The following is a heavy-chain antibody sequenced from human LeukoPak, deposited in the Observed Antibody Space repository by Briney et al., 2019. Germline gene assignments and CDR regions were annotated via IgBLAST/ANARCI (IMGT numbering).Heavy chain of an antibody. Sequence: SVKVSCKASGDTFSNYAISWVRQAPGQGLEWMGGIIPIFGTAKYAQKFQGRVTITADTSTSTAYMEPSSLRSEDTAVYYCARAGWLQYYYFDYWGQGTLVTVSS. CDR2: IIPIFGTA. CDR3: ARAGWLQYYYFDY. D-gene: IGHD5-24*01. J-gene: IGHJ4*02. CDR1: GDTFSNYA. V-gene: IGHV1-69*06.